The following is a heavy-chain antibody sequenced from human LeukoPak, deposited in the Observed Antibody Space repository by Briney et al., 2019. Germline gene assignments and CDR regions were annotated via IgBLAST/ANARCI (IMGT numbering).Heavy chain of an antibody. CDR2: INPNSVVT. J-gene: IGHJ4*02. Sequence: ASAKVSCKASGDTFSVYYMHWVRQAPGQGLGWMGWINPNSVVTKYAQKFQGRVTMTRDTSISAAYMELSRLRSDDTAVYYCARDLVSSTSGYFQAPFDYWGQGTLVTVSS. D-gene: IGHD2-2*01. CDR1: GDTFSVYY. CDR3: ARDLVSSTSGYFQAPFDY. V-gene: IGHV1-2*02.